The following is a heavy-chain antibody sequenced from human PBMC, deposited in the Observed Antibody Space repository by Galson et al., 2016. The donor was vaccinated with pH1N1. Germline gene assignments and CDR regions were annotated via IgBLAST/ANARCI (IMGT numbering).Heavy chain of an antibody. CDR2: IYHNGDT. Sequence: ETLSLTCGVSTYSINSNYYWGWIRPPPGKGLEWIASIYHNGDTFYNTSLQSRVSISIDTSKKHFSLKLTSVTAADTAVFYCARMFVERLSGDDSGVFDYWGQGILVTVSS. CDR1: TYSINSNYY. J-gene: IGHJ4*02. D-gene: IGHD4-23*01. CDR3: ARMFVERLSGDDSGVFDY. V-gene: IGHV4-38-2*01.